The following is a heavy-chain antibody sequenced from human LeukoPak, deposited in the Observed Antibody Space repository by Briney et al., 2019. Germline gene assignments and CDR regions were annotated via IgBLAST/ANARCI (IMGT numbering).Heavy chain of an antibody. Sequence: ASVKVSCKASGYTFTSYGISWVRQAPGQGLEWMGWISAYNGNTNNAQKLQGRVTMTTDTSTSTAYRELRSLRSDDSAVYYCASSSRNCFDPWGQGTLVTVFS. J-gene: IGHJ5*02. CDR3: ASSSRNCFDP. CDR1: GYTFTSYG. V-gene: IGHV1-18*01. CDR2: ISAYNGNT. D-gene: IGHD6-13*01.